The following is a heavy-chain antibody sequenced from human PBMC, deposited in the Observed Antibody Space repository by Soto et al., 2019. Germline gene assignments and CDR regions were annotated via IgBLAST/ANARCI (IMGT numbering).Heavy chain of an antibody. CDR3: ARDPTYYYDSSGYSFDY. V-gene: IGHV3-30-3*01. CDR1: GFTFSSYA. J-gene: IGHJ4*02. Sequence: GSLRLSCAASGFTFSSYAMHWVRQAPGKGLEWVAVISYDGSNKYYADSVKGRFTISRDNSKNTLYLQMNSLRAEDTAVYYCARDPTYYYDSSGYSFDYWGQGTLVTVS. CDR2: ISYDGSNK. D-gene: IGHD3-22*01.